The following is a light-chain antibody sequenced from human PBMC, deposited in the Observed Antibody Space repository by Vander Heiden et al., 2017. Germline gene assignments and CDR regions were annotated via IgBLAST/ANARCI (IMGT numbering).Light chain of an antibody. Sequence: QSVLTQPPPASGTPGQRVTISCSGSSSNVGSNSVYWYQHLPGTAPKLLIYRDFQRPSGVPDRFSASKSGTSASLAISGLRSEDEAHYYCAAWDDSLSVVFGGGTKLTVL. CDR3: AAWDDSLSVV. CDR1: SSNVGSNS. J-gene: IGLJ2*01. CDR2: RDF. V-gene: IGLV1-47*01.